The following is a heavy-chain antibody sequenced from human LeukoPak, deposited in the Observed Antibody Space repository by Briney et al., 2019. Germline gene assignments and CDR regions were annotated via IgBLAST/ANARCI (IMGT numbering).Heavy chain of an antibody. D-gene: IGHD3-22*01. CDR2: IRYNGNT. CDR3: ARRRITMIVVVISRGYIDY. Sequence: SETLSLTCTVSGGSIRSHFWSWIRQIPGQGLEYIGNIRYNGNTNYNPSLRSRVTISVDTSNSQLSLRLTSVSAADTAVYYCARRRITMIVVVISRGYIDYWGQGTLVTVSS. V-gene: IGHV4-59*11. CDR1: GGSIRSHF. J-gene: IGHJ4*02.